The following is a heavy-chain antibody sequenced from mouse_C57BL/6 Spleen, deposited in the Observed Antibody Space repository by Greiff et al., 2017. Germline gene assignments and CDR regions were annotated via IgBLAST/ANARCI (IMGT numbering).Heavy chain of an antibody. V-gene: IGHV3-6*01. Sequence: VQLKESGPGLVKPSQSLSLTCSVTGYSITSGYYWNWIRQFPGNKLEWMGYISYDGSNNYNPSLKNRISITRDTSKNQFFLKLNSVTTEDTATYYCARDRGYDYDGLAMDYWGQGTSVTVSS. CDR1: GYSITSGYY. CDR3: ARDRGYDYDGLAMDY. D-gene: IGHD2-4*01. CDR2: ISYDGSN. J-gene: IGHJ4*01.